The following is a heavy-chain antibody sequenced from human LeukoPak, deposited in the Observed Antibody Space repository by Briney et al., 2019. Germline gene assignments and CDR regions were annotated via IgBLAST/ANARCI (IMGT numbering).Heavy chain of an antibody. CDR1: GFTISKYW. CDR2: INSDGSIT. J-gene: IGHJ4*02. Sequence: PGGSLRLSCVASGFTISKYWMHWVRQAPGKGLVWVSRINSDGSITTYADSVKGRFTISRDNAKNTMYLQMNSLRDEDTAVYYCATLLPGVWGQGTLVTVSS. D-gene: IGHD1-26*01. CDR3: ATLLPGV. V-gene: IGHV3-74*01.